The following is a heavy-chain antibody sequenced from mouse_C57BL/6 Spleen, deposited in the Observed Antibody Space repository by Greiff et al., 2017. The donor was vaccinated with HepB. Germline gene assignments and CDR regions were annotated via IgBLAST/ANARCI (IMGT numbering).Heavy chain of an antibody. J-gene: IGHJ2*01. D-gene: IGHD1-1*02. CDR1: GYTFTSYW. CDR3: ARGLVGSDY. V-gene: IGHV1-61*01. CDR2: IYPSDSET. Sequence: VQLQQPGAELVRPGSSVKLSCKASGYTFTSYWMDWVKQRPGQGLEWIGNIYPSDSETHYNQKFKDKATLTVDKSSSTAYMQLSSLTSEDSAVYYCARGLVGSDYWGQGTTLTVSS.